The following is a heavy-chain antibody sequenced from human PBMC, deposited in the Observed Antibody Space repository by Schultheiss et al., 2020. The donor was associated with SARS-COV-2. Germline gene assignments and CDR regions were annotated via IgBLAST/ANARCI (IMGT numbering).Heavy chain of an antibody. J-gene: IGHJ4*02. V-gene: IGHV3-53*01. Sequence: GESLKISCAVSGFTVSASYMSWVRQAPGKGLEWVSVFHPDDTTHYADSVKGRFSISRDNSKNTLYLQMNSLRDEDTAVYYCARAFIIGNYVDYFDTWGQGPLFTVSS. CDR2: FHPDDTT. D-gene: IGHD1-7*01. CDR3: ARAFIIGNYVDYFDT. CDR1: GFTVSASY.